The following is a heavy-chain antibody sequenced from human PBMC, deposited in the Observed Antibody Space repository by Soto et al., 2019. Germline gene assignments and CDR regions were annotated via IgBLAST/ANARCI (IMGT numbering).Heavy chain of an antibody. D-gene: IGHD6-6*01. CDR2: IWYDGSNK. CDR1: GFTFSSYG. Sequence: GGSLRLSCAASGFTFSSYGMHWVRQAPGKGLEWVAVIWYDGSNKYYADSVKGRFTISRDNSKNTLYLQMNSLRAEDTAVYYCARDGEDSSSSVVYYYYGMDVWGQGTTVPVSS. CDR3: ARDGEDSSSSVVYYYYGMDV. J-gene: IGHJ6*02. V-gene: IGHV3-33*01.